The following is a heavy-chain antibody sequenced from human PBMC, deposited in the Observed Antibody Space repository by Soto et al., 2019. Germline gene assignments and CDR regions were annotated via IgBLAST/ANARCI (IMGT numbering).Heavy chain of an antibody. Sequence: QVKLVQSGAEVKKPGSSVKVSCKASGGTFSSYAISWVRQAPGQGLEWMGGIIPIFGTANYAQKFQGRVTITADESTSTAYMERSSLRSEDTAVYYCAIYDSSGYYYGPFDYWGQGTLVTVSS. CDR2: IIPIFGTA. CDR1: GGTFSSYA. D-gene: IGHD3-22*01. CDR3: AIYDSSGYYYGPFDY. V-gene: IGHV1-69*01. J-gene: IGHJ4*02.